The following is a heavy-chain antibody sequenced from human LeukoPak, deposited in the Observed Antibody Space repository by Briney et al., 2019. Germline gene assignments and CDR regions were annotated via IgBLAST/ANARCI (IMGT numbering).Heavy chain of an antibody. CDR3: ARVGYSSSWYGRWYYYYYMDV. CDR2: IYYSGST. D-gene: IGHD6-13*01. V-gene: IGHV4-39*01. CDR1: GGSISSSSYY. J-gene: IGHJ6*03. Sequence: KVSETLSLTCTVSGGSISSSSYYWGWIRQPPGKGLEWIGSIYYSGSTYYNPSLKSRVTISVDTSKNQFSLKLSSVTAADTAVYYCARVGYSSSWYGRWYYYYYMDVWGKGTTVTVSS.